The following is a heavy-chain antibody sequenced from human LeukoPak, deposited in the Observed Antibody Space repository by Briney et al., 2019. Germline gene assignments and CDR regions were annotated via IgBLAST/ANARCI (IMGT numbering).Heavy chain of an antibody. CDR2: ISGSGGST. D-gene: IGHD3-3*01. CDR1: GFTFSSYA. V-gene: IGHV3-23*01. Sequence: GGSQRLSCAASGFTFSSYAMSWVRQAPGKRLEWVSAISGSGGSTYYADSVKGRFTISRDNSKNTLYLQMNSLRAEDAAVYYCAKEDFWSGPDLLYLDYWGQGTLVTVSS. J-gene: IGHJ4*02. CDR3: AKEDFWSGPDLLYLDY.